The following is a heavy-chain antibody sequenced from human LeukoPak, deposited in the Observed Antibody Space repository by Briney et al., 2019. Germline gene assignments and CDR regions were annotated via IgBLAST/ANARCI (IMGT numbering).Heavy chain of an antibody. J-gene: IGHJ4*02. Sequence: GASVKVSCKTSGYIFTPHHIHWMRQAPGQGLELLGWVSRANDPEYSQKFQGRVVITRDASATTSYLELNSLRSEDTAIYYCAMSVEMPPIPSFDYWGQGTLVTASS. D-gene: IGHD5-24*01. CDR3: AMSVEMPPIPSFDY. CDR1: GYIFTPHH. CDR2: VSRANDP. V-gene: IGHV1-3*01.